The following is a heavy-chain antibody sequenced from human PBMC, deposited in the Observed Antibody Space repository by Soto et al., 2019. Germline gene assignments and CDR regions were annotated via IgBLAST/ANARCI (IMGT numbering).Heavy chain of an antibody. CDR3: AKPPPTIFGVVIYYFDY. V-gene: IGHV3-23*01. Sequence: GGSLRLSCAASGFTFSSYAMSWVRQAPGKGQEWVSAISGSGGSTYYADSVKGRFTISRDNSKNTLYLQMNSLRAEDTAVYYCAKPPPTIFGVVIYYFDYWGQGTLVTVSS. CDR2: ISGSGGST. D-gene: IGHD3-3*01. J-gene: IGHJ4*02. CDR1: GFTFSSYA.